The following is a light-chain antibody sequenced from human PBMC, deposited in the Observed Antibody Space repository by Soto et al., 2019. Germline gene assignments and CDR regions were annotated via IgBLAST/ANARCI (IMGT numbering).Light chain of an antibody. CDR3: HQYNSYPRT. V-gene: IGKV1-5*01. J-gene: IGKJ1*01. CDR2: DAS. CDR1: QTINNW. Sequence: DIQMTQSPSTLSASVGDRVTITCRASQTINNWLAWYQQKPGKAPKLLIYDASSLQSGVPSRFSGSGSGTECTLTISRLQPDDFATYSCHQYNSYPRTFGQGTKVEIK.